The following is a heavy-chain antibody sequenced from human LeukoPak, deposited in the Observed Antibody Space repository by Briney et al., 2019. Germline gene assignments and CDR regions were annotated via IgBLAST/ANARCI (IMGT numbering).Heavy chain of an antibody. CDR3: ARLQHGSDY. V-gene: IGHV4-39*01. D-gene: IGHD1-1*01. CDR1: GGSISSSSYY. J-gene: IGHJ4*02. Sequence: SETLSLTCTVSGGSISSSSYYWGWIRQPPGKGLEWIGSIYYSGSTYYNPSLKSRVTISVDTSKNLFSLKLSSVTAADTAVYYCARLQHGSDYWGQGTLVTVSS. CDR2: IYYSGST.